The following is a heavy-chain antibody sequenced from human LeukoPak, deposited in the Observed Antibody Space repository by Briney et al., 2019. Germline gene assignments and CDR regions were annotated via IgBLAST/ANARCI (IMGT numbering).Heavy chain of an antibody. CDR3: ARKLISSSWYYFDY. D-gene: IGHD6-13*01. CDR1: GYTFTSYY. Sequence: ASVKVSCKASGYTFTSYYMHWVRQAPGQGLEWMGIINPSGGSTSYAQKFQGRVTMTRDTSKNQFSLKLSSVTAADTAVYYCARKLISSSWYYFDYWGQGTLVTVSS. CDR2: INPSGGST. V-gene: IGHV1-46*01. J-gene: IGHJ4*02.